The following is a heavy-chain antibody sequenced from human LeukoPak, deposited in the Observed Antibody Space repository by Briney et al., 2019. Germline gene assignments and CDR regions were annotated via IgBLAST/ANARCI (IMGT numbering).Heavy chain of an antibody. V-gene: IGHV4-39*07. D-gene: IGHD5-18*01. CDR2: IYYSGST. Sequence: PSETLSLTCTVSGGSISSSSYYWGWIRQPPGKGLEGIGSIYYSGSTYYNPSLKSRVTISVDTSKNQFSLKLSSVTAADTAVYYCARDWYSYGSRVFDYWGQGTLVTVSS. CDR3: ARDWYSYGSRVFDY. CDR1: GGSISSSSYY. J-gene: IGHJ4*02.